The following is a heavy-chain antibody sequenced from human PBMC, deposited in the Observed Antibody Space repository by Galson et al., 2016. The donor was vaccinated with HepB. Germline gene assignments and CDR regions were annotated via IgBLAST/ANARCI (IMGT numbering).Heavy chain of an antibody. CDR2: IWNDGSNQ. D-gene: IGHD4-23*01. J-gene: IGHJ4*02. CDR3: AREGMNTVAMLYY. V-gene: IGHV3-33*01. Sequence: SLRLSCAASGFIFSSYGMHWVRQAPGKGLEWVAVIWNDGSNQYYVDSAKGRFTISRDNSKNTLSLQMNSLKAEDTAVYYCAREGMNTVAMLYYWGQGTLVTVAS. CDR1: GFIFSSYG.